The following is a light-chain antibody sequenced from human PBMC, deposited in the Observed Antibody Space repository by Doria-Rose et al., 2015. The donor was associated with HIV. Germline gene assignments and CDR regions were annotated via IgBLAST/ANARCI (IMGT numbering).Light chain of an antibody. CDR2: VGS. CDR3: HQYGTSWT. CDR1: QSFSSTY. Sequence: EIVLTQSPGTLSLSPGERATLSCRASQSFSSTYLAWYQQKPGQAPSLLIYVGSTRATGIPDRFSASGSGTDFTLTINRLEPEDFAPYYCHQYGTSWTFGQGTKVEI. V-gene: IGKV3-20*01. J-gene: IGKJ1*01.